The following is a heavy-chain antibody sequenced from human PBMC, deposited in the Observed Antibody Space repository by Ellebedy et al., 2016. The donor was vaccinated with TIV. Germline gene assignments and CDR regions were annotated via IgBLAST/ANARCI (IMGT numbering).Heavy chain of an antibody. Sequence: SETLSLXXAVSGGSISSSNWWSWVRQPPGKGLEWIGEIYHSGSTNYNPSLKSRVTISVDKSKNQFSLKLSSVTAADTAVYYCARRMGYCSSTSCPAPFDYWGQGTLVTVSS. CDR2: IYHSGST. J-gene: IGHJ4*02. CDR1: GGSISSSNW. D-gene: IGHD2-2*01. V-gene: IGHV4-4*02. CDR3: ARRMGYCSSTSCPAPFDY.